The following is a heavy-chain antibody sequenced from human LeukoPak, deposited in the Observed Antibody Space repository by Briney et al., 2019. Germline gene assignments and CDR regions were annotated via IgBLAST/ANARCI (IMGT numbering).Heavy chain of an antibody. CDR3: ARDRPDMIVVVITTYDFDY. J-gene: IGHJ4*02. CDR1: GFTFSSYS. D-gene: IGHD3-22*01. Sequence: GGSLRLSCAASGFTFSSYSMNWVRQAPGKGLEWVSSISSSSSYIYYADSVKGRFTISRDNSKNTLYLQMNSLRAEDTAVYYCARDRPDMIVVVITTYDFDYWGQGTLVTVSS. V-gene: IGHV3-21*01. CDR2: ISSSSSYI.